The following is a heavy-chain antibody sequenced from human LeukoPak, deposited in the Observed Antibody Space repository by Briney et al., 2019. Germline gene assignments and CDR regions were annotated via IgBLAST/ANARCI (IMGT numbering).Heavy chain of an antibody. D-gene: IGHD3-22*01. V-gene: IGHV3-53*01. CDR3: AREYYDNSGGEDAFDI. J-gene: IGHJ3*02. CDR2: IYSGGST. CDR1: GFTFRSYE. Sequence: PGGSLRLSCGASGFTFRSYEMNWVRQAPGKGLEWVSVIYSGGSTFYADSVEGRFTISRDNSNNTLYLQMNSLRAEDTAMYYCAREYYDNSGGEDAFDIWGPGTMVTVSS.